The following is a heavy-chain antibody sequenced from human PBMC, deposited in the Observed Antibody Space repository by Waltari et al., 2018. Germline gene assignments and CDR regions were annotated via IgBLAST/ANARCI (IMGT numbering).Heavy chain of an antibody. CDR3: ARGVGWKLAFDY. CDR1: GYTFTSYD. D-gene: IGHD1-1*01. V-gene: IGHV1-8*03. Sequence: QVQLVQSGAEVKKPGASVKVSCKASGYTFTSYDINWVRQATGQGLEWMGWRNPNSGNTGYAQKFQGRVTITRNTSISTAYMELSSLRSEDTGVYYCARGVGWKLAFDYWGQGTLVTVSS. J-gene: IGHJ4*02. CDR2: RNPNSGNT.